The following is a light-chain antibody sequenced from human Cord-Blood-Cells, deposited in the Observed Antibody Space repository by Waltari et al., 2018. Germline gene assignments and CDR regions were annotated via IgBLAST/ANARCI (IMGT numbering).Light chain of an antibody. J-gene: IGKJ4*01. CDR3: QKYNSAPPLT. CDR1: QGIRNY. Sequence: QMTQSPSSLSASVGDRVTITCRASQGIRNYLAWYQQKPGKVPKLLIYAASTLQSGVQSRFSGSGSGTDFTLTISSLQPEDVATYYCQKYNSAPPLTFGGGTKVEIK. V-gene: IGKV1-27*01. CDR2: AAS.